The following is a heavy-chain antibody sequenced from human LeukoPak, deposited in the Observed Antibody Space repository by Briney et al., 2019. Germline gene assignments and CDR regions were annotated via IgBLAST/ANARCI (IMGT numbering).Heavy chain of an antibody. CDR2: ISAYNGHT. CDR1: GYTFTSYG. CDR3: ARDSPRPEWLQEYYFDS. J-gene: IGHJ4*02. D-gene: IGHD5-12*01. Sequence: ASVNVSCKASGYTFTSYGISWVRQAPGQGLEWMGWISAYNGHTNYGQKFQDRIAMTADTSTTTAFMELRSLRSDDTAMYFCARDSPRPEWLQEYYFDSWGQGTLVTVSS. V-gene: IGHV1-18*01.